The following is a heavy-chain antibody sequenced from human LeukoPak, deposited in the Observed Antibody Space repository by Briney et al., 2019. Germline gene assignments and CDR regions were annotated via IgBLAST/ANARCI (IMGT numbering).Heavy chain of an antibody. CDR1: GGSFSGYY. CDR2: INHSGST. D-gene: IGHD1-26*01. J-gene: IGHJ6*03. V-gene: IGHV4-34*01. CDR3: ARGLGRFYYCYMDV. Sequence: PSETLSLTCAVYGGSFSGYYWSWIRQPPGKGLEWIGEINHSGSTNYNPSLKSRVTISVDTSKNQFSLKLSSVTAADTAVYYCARGLGRFYYCYMDVWGKGTTVTVSS.